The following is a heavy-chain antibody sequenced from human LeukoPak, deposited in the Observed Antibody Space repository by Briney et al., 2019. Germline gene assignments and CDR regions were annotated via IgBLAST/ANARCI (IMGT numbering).Heavy chain of an antibody. J-gene: IGHJ5*02. Sequence: GGSLRLSCAASGFTFSSYAMSWVRQAPGKGLEWVSAISGSGGSTYYADSVKGRFTISRDNSKNTLYLQMNGLRAGDTAVYYCARDVTATGWFDPWGQGTLVTVSS. CDR2: ISGSGGST. V-gene: IGHV3-23*01. D-gene: IGHD2-21*02. CDR3: ARDVTATGWFDP. CDR1: GFTFSSYA.